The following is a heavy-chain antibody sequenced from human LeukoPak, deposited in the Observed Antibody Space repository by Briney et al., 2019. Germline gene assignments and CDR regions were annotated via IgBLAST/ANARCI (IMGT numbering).Heavy chain of an antibody. V-gene: IGHV4-34*01. CDR2: INHGGST. Sequence: SETLSLTCAVYGGSFSGYPCNWIRQPPGKGLEWIGEINHGGSTNYNPSLKSRVTISVDTSKNQFSLKLSSVTAADTAVYYCARGQRYCSGGSCYHYYYYMDVWGKGTTVTVSS. CDR1: GGSFSGYP. CDR3: ARGQRYCSGGSCYHYYYYMDV. J-gene: IGHJ6*03. D-gene: IGHD2-15*01.